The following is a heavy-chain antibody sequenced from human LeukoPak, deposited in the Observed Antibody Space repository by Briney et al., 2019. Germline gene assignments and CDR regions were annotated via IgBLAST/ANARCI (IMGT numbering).Heavy chain of an antibody. J-gene: IGHJ4*02. CDR3: ARQSRSYGYDFDY. Sequence: GEALKISCKGSGYSFTSYWIGLVRQMPGKGLGWVGIIYPGASATRYSPSFQGQVTISADKSISTAYLQWSSLKASDTAMYYCARQSRSYGYDFDYWGQGTLVTVSS. V-gene: IGHV5-51*01. CDR2: IYPGASAT. CDR1: GYSFTSYW. D-gene: IGHD5-18*01.